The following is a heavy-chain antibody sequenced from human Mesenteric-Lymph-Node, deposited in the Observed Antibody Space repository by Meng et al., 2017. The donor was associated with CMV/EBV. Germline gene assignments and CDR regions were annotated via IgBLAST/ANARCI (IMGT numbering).Heavy chain of an antibody. D-gene: IGHD2-2*01. CDR2: ISSSSSYI. V-gene: IGHV3-21*01. J-gene: IGHJ3*02. CDR1: GFTFSSYS. Sequence: GESLKISCAASGFTFSSYSINWVRQAPGKGLEWVSSISSSSSYIYYADSVKGRFTISRDNAKNSLYLQMNSLRAEDTAVYYCAGDIVVVPARAFDIWGQGTMVTVSS. CDR3: AGDIVVVPARAFDI.